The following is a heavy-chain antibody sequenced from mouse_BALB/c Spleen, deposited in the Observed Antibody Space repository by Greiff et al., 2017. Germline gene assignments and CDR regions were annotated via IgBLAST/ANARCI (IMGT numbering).Heavy chain of an antibody. CDR2: IDPENGNT. Sequence: EVQLMESGAGLVRPGALVKLSCKASGFNINDYYMHWVKQRPEQGLEWIGWIDPENGNTIYDPKFQGKASITADTSSNTAYLQLSSLTSEDTAVYYCARSTMITRAMDYWGQGTSVTVSS. J-gene: IGHJ4*01. D-gene: IGHD2-4*01. CDR1: GFNINDYY. V-gene: IGHV14-1*02. CDR3: ARSTMITRAMDY.